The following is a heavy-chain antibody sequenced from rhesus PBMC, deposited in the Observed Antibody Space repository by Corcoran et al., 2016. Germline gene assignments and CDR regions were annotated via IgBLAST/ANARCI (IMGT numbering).Heavy chain of an antibody. V-gene: IGHV4-169*01. J-gene: IGHJ4*01. CDR3: ARSSNYEVDY. CDR2: IYGSGGSA. CDR1: GGSLSSSS. Sequence: QLQLQESGPGLVKPSETLSVACAVSGGSLSSSSWTWFRPAPGKGLVWIGCIYGSGGSANYNPSLKSRVTLSVDTSKNQFSLKPSSVTAADTAVYYCARSSNYEVDYWGQGVLVTVSS. D-gene: IGHD4-23*01.